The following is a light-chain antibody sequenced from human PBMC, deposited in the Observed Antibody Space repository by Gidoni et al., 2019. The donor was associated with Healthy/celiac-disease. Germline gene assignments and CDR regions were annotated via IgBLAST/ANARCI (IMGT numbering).Light chain of an antibody. V-gene: IGLV1-47*02. Sequence: QSVLTQPPSASGTPGQRVTISCSGSSSNIGSNYVYWYQQLPGTAPKLLIYSNHQRPSGVPDRFSGSKSGTSASLAISGLRSEDEADYYCAAWDDSLSGPHVVFGGGTKLTVL. CDR3: AAWDDSLSGPHVV. CDR1: SSNIGSNY. J-gene: IGLJ2*01. CDR2: SNH.